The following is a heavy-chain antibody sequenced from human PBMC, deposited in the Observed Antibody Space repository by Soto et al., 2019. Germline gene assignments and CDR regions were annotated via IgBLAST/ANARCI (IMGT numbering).Heavy chain of an antibody. CDR1: TFSSYA. CDR3: VKSRGGNNFDFFD. Sequence: TFSSYAMHWVRQAPGKGLEYVSGVRGNGDPPFYADSVKGRFTISRDNSKNTLYLQMSSLSADDTAVYYCVKSRGGNNFDFFDWGQGALVTVSS. V-gene: IGHV3-64D*06. D-gene: IGHD5-12*01. J-gene: IGHJ4*02. CDR2: VRGNGDPP.